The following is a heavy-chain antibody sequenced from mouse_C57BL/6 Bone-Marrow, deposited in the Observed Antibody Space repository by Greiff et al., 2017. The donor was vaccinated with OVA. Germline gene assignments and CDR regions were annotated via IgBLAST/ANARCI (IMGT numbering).Heavy chain of an antibody. V-gene: IGHV1-87*01. J-gene: IGHJ4*01. D-gene: IGHD2-1*01. CDR1: YTFSRRVH. CDR3: SEDSAVYYWASIYYCSYDALDY. CDR2: GQGLEWIG. Sequence: VQLQQSGPELARPWASVKISCQASYTFSRRVHFAIRDTNYWMPWVKQRPGQGLEWIGAIYPGNGGTSYNQKFKGKATLTTDKSSSTTYMQLSSLTSEDSAVYYWASIYYCSYDALDYWGQGTSVTVSS.